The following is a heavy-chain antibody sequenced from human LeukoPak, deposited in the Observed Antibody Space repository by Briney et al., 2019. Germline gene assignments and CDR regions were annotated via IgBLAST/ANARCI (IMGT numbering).Heavy chain of an antibody. V-gene: IGHV3-9*03. Sequence: GRSLRLSCAASGFTFDNYAMHWVRQAPGKGLEWVSGISWNSGSIGYADSVKGRFTISRDNAKNSLNLQMNSLRAEDMALYYCAKVRSGWYAFDYWGQGTLVTVSS. J-gene: IGHJ4*02. CDR2: ISWNSGSI. CDR3: AKVRSGWYAFDY. D-gene: IGHD6-19*01. CDR1: GFTFDNYA.